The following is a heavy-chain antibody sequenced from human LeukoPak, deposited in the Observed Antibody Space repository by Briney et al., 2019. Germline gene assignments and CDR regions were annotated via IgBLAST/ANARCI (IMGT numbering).Heavy chain of an antibody. CDR1: GFTFSSYS. V-gene: IGHV3-21*01. J-gene: IGHJ4*02. D-gene: IGHD5-24*01. Sequence: KPGGSLRLSCAASGFTFSSYSMNWVRQAPGKGLEWVSSISSSSSYIYYADSVKGRFTISRDNAKNSLYLQMNSLRAEDTAVYYCARASRDRYGRMFDYWGQGTLVTVSS. CDR3: ARASRDRYGRMFDY. CDR2: ISSSSSYI.